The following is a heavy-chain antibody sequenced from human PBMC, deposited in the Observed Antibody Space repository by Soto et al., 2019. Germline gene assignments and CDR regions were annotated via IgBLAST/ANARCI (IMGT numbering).Heavy chain of an antibody. Sequence: QVLLVQSGAEVKKPGASVKVSCRTSGYTFTNFGLTWVRQAPGQGLEWMGWINTYNGSTKYAQKFQGRLAMTTDTTTTPAHRERRSLKADDTGSYSCAKDGVADTAPVTGGSGGQGTLVTVSS. CDR2: INTYNGST. V-gene: IGHV1-18*01. CDR3: AKDGVADTAPVTGGS. D-gene: IGHD5-18*01. J-gene: IGHJ4*02. CDR1: GYTFTNFG.